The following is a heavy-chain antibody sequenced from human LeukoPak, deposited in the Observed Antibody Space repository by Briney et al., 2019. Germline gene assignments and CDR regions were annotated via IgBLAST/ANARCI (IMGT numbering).Heavy chain of an antibody. CDR2: MNPNSGNT. V-gene: IGHV1-8*01. Sequence: ASVKVSCKASGYTFTNYDINWVRQATGQGLEWMGWMNPNSGNTGYAQKFQGRVPMTRNTSISTAYMDLSSLRSEDTAVYYCARASSTRSWFDPWGQGTLVTVSS. J-gene: IGHJ5*02. CDR3: ARASSTRSWFDP. CDR1: GYTFTNYD. D-gene: IGHD2-2*01.